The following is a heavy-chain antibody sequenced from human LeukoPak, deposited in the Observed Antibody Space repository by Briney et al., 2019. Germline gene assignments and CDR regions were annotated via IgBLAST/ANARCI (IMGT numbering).Heavy chain of an antibody. Sequence: AGGSLRLSCVASGFTFNSYAMSWVRQAPGKGLEWVSTISGTGGSTYYTDSVKGRFTISRDNSKNTLYLQMNSLRAEDTAVYYCAKGVGRGYSYGQGCAFDIRGQGTKVTVSS. CDR2: ISGTGGST. J-gene: IGHJ3*02. V-gene: IGHV3-23*01. CDR1: GFTFNSYA. D-gene: IGHD5-18*01. CDR3: AKGVGRGYSYGQGCAFDI.